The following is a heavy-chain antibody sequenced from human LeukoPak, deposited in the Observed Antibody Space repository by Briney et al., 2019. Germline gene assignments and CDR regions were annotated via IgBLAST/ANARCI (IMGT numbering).Heavy chain of an antibody. D-gene: IGHD3-3*01. CDR1: GFSFSAFG. CDR2: ITKNGDTT. CDR3: TKDYCGRFCSAV. V-gene: IGHV3-23*01. J-gene: IGHJ6*02. Sequence: GGSLRLSCAASGFSFSAFGMNWVRQAPGKGLEWVSTITKNGDTTYYVDSVKGRFTISRDNSKNTLYLQMNSLRAEDMAKYYCTKDYCGRFCSAVWGQGTTVIVSS.